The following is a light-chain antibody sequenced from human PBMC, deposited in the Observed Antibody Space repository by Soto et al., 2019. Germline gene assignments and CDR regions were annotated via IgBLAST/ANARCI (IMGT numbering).Light chain of an antibody. CDR2: GVT. Sequence: QSVLTQPRSVSGSPGQSVTISCTGTSSDVGGYNHVSWYQQHPGKAPKLMISGVTKRPSGVPDRFSGSKSGNTASLTISGLQAEDEADYYCCSYAGSIYVFGTGTKLTVL. J-gene: IGLJ1*01. CDR3: CSYAGSIYV. V-gene: IGLV2-11*01. CDR1: SSDVGGYNH.